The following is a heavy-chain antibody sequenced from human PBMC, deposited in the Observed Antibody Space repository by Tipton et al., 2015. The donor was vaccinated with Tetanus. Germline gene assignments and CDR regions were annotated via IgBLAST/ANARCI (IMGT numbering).Heavy chain of an antibody. CDR3: ARQLWGYWFDP. D-gene: IGHD7-27*01. CDR2: IYYRGDT. Sequence: TLSLTCTVTGDSISSSRFYWGWVRLASGKGPEWIGSIYYRGDTYHSPSLKSRVTMSVDTSKNQFSVTLSSVTAADTAVYYCARQLWGYWFDPWGQGTRVTVSS. CDR1: GDSISSSRFY. J-gene: IGHJ5*02. V-gene: IGHV4-39*01.